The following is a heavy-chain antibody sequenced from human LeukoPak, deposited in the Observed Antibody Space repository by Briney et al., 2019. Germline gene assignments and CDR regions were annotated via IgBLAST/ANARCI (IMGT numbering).Heavy chain of an antibody. Sequence: SETLSLTCTVSGGSISSYYWSWIRQPPGKGLEGIGDIYYSGSTNYNPSLKSRVTISVDTSKNQFSLKLSSVTAADTAVYYCARSSYSSGWYVSGYYYYYYMDVWGKGTTVTVSS. V-gene: IGHV4-59*01. CDR1: GGSISSYY. D-gene: IGHD6-19*01. J-gene: IGHJ6*03. CDR2: IYYSGST. CDR3: ARSSYSSGWYVSGYYYYYYMDV.